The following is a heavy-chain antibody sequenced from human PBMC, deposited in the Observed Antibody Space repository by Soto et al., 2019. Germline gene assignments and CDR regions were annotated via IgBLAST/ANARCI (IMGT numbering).Heavy chain of an antibody. Sequence: SETLSLTCTVSGGSISSYYWSWIRQPPGKGLEWIGYIYYSGSTNYNPSLKSRVTISVDTSKNQFSLKLSSVTAADTAVYYCARVEAFGVVGGVVGYWGQGTLVT. D-gene: IGHD3-3*01. CDR3: ARVEAFGVVGGVVGY. J-gene: IGHJ4*02. V-gene: IGHV4-59*01. CDR2: IYYSGST. CDR1: GGSISSYY.